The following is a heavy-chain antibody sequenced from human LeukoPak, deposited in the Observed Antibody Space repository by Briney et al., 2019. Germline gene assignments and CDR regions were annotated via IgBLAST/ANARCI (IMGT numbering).Heavy chain of an antibody. CDR1: GFTFSSYA. CDR2: ISGSGGST. J-gene: IGHJ4*02. V-gene: IGHV3-23*01. CDR3: AKGYCSGGSCWGLDH. D-gene: IGHD2-15*01. Sequence: PGGSLRLSCAASGFTFSSYAMNWVRQAPGKGLEWVSGISGSGGSTYHADSVKGRFTISRDNSKNTLYLQVNSLRAEDTAVYYCAKGYCSGGSCWGLDHWGQGTLATVSS.